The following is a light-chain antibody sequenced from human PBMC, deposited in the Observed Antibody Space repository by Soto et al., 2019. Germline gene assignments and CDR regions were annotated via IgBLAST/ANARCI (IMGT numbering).Light chain of an antibody. CDR1: QGITYY. V-gene: IGKV1-16*01. J-gene: IGKJ3*01. CDR3: HQYDSYPRT. CDR2: GAS. Sequence: DLQMTQSPSSLSASVGDRVTITCRASQGITYYLAWFQQKPGKAPKSLIYGASSFQSGVPSRFNGSGFGTDFSLTISSLQPEDIATYYCHQYDSYPRTFGPGTKVEIK.